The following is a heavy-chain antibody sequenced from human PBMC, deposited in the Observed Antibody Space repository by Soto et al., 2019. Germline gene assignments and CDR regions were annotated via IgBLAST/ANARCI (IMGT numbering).Heavy chain of an antibody. CDR1: GFTFSTYS. CDR3: ARDKLQYGGMDV. D-gene: IGHD4-4*01. V-gene: IGHV3-21*01. CDR2: ISSSGTYI. Sequence: PGGSLRLSCAASGFTFSTYSMNWVRQAPGKGLEWVSSISSSGTYIHYADSLKGRFTISRDNAKNSLYLQMNSLRAEDTAVYYCARDKLQYGGMDVWGQGTTVTVSS. J-gene: IGHJ6*02.